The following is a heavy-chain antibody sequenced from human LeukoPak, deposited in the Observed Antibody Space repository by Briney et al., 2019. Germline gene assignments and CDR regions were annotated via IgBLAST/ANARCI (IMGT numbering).Heavy chain of an antibody. J-gene: IGHJ4*02. CDR1: GFTFSSYW. V-gene: IGHV3-7*03. CDR2: INKDGSEK. Sequence: PGGSLRLSCAASGFTFSSYWMSWVRQAPGKGLEWVANINKDGSEKNYVDSVKGRFTISRDNTKNSLYLQMNSLRAEDTAVFYCARDQYDTWSRRGNFDSWGQGTLVIVSS. CDR3: ARDQYDTWSRRGNFDS. D-gene: IGHD3-3*01.